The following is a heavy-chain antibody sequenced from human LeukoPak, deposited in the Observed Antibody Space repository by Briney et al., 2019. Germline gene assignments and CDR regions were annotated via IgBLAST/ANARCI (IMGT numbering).Heavy chain of an antibody. Sequence: PSETLSLTCTVSGGSISSYYWSWIRQPAGQGLEWIGRIYTSGSTNYNPSLKSRVTMSVYTSKNQFSLKLSSVTAADTAVYYCARETPLVTAYYYYYYMDVWGKGTTVTVSS. CDR1: GGSISSYY. J-gene: IGHJ6*03. CDR2: IYTSGST. CDR3: ARETPLVTAYYYYYYMDV. D-gene: IGHD2-21*02. V-gene: IGHV4-4*07.